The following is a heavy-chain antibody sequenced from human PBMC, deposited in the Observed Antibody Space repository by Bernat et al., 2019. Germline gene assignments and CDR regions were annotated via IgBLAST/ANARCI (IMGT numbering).Heavy chain of an antibody. D-gene: IGHD3-22*01. CDR3: SLARDYYDSSGYTFDI. V-gene: IGHV1-69*01. CDR2: IIPIFGTA. J-gene: IGHJ3*02. CDR1: GGTFSSYA. Sequence: QVQLVQSGAEVKKPGSSVKVSCKASGGTFSSYAISWVRQAPGQGLEWMGGIIPIFGTANYAQKFQGRVRITADESTSTAYMELSSLRSEDTAVYYCSLARDYYDSSGYTFDIWGQGTMVTVSS.